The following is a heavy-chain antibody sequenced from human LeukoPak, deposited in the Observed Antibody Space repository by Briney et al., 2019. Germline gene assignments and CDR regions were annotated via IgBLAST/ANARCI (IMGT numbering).Heavy chain of an antibody. D-gene: IGHD7-27*01. V-gene: IGHV3-53*01. Sequence: SGGSLRLSCAASGFTVTDNYMNWVRQSSGKGLEWVSVIYGGGDTNYADSVKGRFIISRDTSKNTVSLQMNSLGAEDTAVYYCAKAPNWGSGRHFDYWGQGTLVTVSS. CDR3: AKAPNWGSGRHFDY. CDR1: GFTVTDNY. CDR2: IYGGGDT. J-gene: IGHJ4*02.